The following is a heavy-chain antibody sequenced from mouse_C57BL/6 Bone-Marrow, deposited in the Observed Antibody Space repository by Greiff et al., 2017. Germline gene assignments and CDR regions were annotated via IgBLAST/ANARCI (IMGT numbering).Heavy chain of an antibody. D-gene: IGHD4-1*01. J-gene: IGHJ3*01. V-gene: IGHV1-4*01. CDR3: ARSFNWEFAY. CDR1: GYTFTSYT. CDR2: INPSSGYT. Sequence: ESGAELARPGASVKMSCKASGYTFTSYTMHWVKQRPGQGLEWIGYINPSSGYTKYNQKFKDKATLTADKSSSTAYMQLGSLTSEDSAVYYCARSFNWEFAYWGQGTLVTVSA.